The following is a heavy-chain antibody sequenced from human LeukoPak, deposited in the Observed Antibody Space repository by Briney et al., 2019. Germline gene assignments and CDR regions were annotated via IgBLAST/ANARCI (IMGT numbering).Heavy chain of an antibody. CDR1: GFTFSSYA. CDR3: AKVGTWELPRAAAFDI. Sequence: PGGSLRLSCAASGFTFSSYAMSWVRQAPGKGLEWVSAISGSGGSTYYADSVKGRFTISRDNSKNTLYLQMNSLRAEDTAVYYCAKVGTWELPRAAAFDIWGQGTMVTVSS. CDR2: ISGSGGST. V-gene: IGHV3-23*01. D-gene: IGHD1-26*01. J-gene: IGHJ3*02.